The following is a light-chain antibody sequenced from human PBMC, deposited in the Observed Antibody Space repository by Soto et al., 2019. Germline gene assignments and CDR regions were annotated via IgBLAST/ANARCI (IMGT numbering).Light chain of an antibody. CDR3: QQYGSSPEIT. J-gene: IGKJ4*01. CDR2: GAS. CDR1: QSVSSSY. Sequence: EIVLTQSPGTLSLSPGERATLSCRASQSVSSSYLAWFQQKPGQAPRLLIYGASGRATGIPDRFSGSGSGTDFTLTISRPEPEDFAVYYCQQYGSSPEITFGGGTKVEIK. V-gene: IGKV3-20*01.